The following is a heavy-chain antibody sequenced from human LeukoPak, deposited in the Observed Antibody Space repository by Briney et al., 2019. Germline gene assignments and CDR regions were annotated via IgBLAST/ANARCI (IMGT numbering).Heavy chain of an antibody. CDR3: ARGLMVHNWFDP. D-gene: IGHD6-13*01. J-gene: IGHJ5*02. V-gene: IGHV4-34*01. CDR2: INHSGST. CDR1: GGSFSGYY. Sequence: SETLSLTCAAYGGSFSGYYWSWIRQPPGKGLEWIGEINHSGSTNYNPSLKSRVTISVDTSKNQFSLKLSSVTAADTAVYYCARGLMVHNWFDPWGQGTLVTVSS.